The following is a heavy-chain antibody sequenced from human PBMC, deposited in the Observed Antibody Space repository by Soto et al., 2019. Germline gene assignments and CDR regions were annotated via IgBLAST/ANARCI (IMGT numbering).Heavy chain of an antibody. Sequence: ASVKVSCKASGYTFTSYAMHWVRQAPGQRLEWMGWINAGDGNTKYSQKFQGRVTITRDTSASTAYMELSSLRSEDTAVYYCARDRARGTARYYYGMGVWGQGTTVTVSS. D-gene: IGHD5-18*01. CDR1: GYTFTSYA. J-gene: IGHJ6*02. CDR2: INAGDGNT. V-gene: IGHV1-3*01. CDR3: ARDRARGTARYYYGMGV.